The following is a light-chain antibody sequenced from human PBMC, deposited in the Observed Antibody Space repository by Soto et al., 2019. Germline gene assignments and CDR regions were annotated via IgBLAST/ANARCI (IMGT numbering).Light chain of an antibody. V-gene: IGLV2-18*01. CDR2: EAS. CDR3: SLYTSENTYV. J-gene: IGLJ1*01. Sequence: QSALTQPPSVSGSPGQSVTISCTGTSXDFVSYNRVSWYQQPPDTAPKLMIYEASNRPSGVPDRFSGSKSGNTASLTISGLQAADEADYYCSLYTSENTYVFGTGTKLTVL. CDR1: SXDFVSYNR.